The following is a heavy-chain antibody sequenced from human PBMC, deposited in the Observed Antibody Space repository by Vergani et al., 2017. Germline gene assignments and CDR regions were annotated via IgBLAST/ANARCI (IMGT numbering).Heavy chain of an antibody. V-gene: IGHV5-51*03. Sequence: EVQLVPSGAEVKTPGESLKISCKGSGYIFTSYWIGWVRQMPGKGLEWMGIIYPGDSDTRYSPTFQGQVTISADKSISTAYLQWSTLKASDTAMYYCARLGPPTTLYEPPYGMDVWGQGTTVTVSS. CDR2: IYPGDSDT. CDR1: GYIFTSYW. J-gene: IGHJ6*02. CDR3: ARLGPPTTLYEPPYGMDV. D-gene: IGHD3-16*01.